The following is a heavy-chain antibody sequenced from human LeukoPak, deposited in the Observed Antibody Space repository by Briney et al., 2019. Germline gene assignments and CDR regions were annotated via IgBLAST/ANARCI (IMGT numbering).Heavy chain of an antibody. D-gene: IGHD3-3*01. CDR1: GGSISSYY. Sequence: PSETLSLTCTVSGGSISSYYWSWIRQPPGKGLEWIGYIYYSGSTNYNPSLKSRVTISVDTSKNQFSLKLSSVTAADTAVYYCARGRPYYDFWSGYYRTFDYWGQGTLVTVSS. J-gene: IGHJ4*02. CDR2: IYYSGST. CDR3: ARGRPYYDFWSGYYRTFDY. V-gene: IGHV4-59*12.